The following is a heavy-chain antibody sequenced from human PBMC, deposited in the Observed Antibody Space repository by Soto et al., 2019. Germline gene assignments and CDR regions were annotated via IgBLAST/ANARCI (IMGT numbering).Heavy chain of an antibody. V-gene: IGHV3-30*18. CDR1: GFTFSNFA. D-gene: IGHD3-10*01. CDR3: AKDSGGIHFYASGTYVYNRFDP. J-gene: IGHJ5*02. Sequence: QVQLVESGGGVVQPGRSLRLSCAASGFTFSNFAMHWVRQAPDKGLEWVAAISYDGSNKYYADSVRGRFTISRDNSKNTLYLQMNSLIAEDTAVYYCAKDSGGIHFYASGTYVYNRFDPWGQGTLVTVSS. CDR2: ISYDGSNK.